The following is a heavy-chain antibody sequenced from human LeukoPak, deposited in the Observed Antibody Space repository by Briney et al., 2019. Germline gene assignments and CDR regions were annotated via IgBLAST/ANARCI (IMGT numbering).Heavy chain of an antibody. J-gene: IGHJ4*02. CDR3: ARPRSVTGSSTPARGGGYSYGNYFDY. CDR1: GYSFTSYW. D-gene: IGHD2-2*01. CDR2: IYPGDSDT. V-gene: IGHV5-51*01. Sequence: GESLKISCKGSGYSFTSYWIGWVRQMPGKGLEWMGIIYPGDSDTRYSPSFQGQVTISADKSISTAYLQWSSLKASDTAMYYCARPRSVTGSSTPARGGGYSYGNYFDYWGQGTLVTVSS.